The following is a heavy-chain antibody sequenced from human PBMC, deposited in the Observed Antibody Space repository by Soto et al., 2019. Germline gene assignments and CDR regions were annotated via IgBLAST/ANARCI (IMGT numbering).Heavy chain of an antibody. CDR3: AKDPHPRYSSSWYGPGRRFDP. J-gene: IGHJ5*02. CDR2: INPNGGST. CDR1: ADTFTSYY. V-gene: IGHV1-46*01. D-gene: IGHD6-13*01. Sequence: ASVKVSCKAPADTFTSYYIHWVRQAPGHGLEWMGIINPNGGSTRFAQTFQGRITMTTDTSTSTVYMELRSLRSEDTAVYYCAKDPHPRYSSSWYGPGRRFDPWGQGTLVTVSS.